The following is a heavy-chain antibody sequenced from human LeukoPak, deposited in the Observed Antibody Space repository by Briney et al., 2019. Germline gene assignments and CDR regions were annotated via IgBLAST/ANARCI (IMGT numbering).Heavy chain of an antibody. CDR2: ISSNSSYI. CDR3: ARDLIVGATPYFNY. Sequence: GGSLRLSCTASEFDFPYYSMDWVRQAPGKGLEWVSSISSNSSYIYYADSVKGRFTISRDNAKNSLYLQMNSLRAEDTAVYYCARDLIVGATPYFNYWGQGTLVTVSS. J-gene: IGHJ4*02. D-gene: IGHD1-26*01. CDR1: EFDFPYYS. V-gene: IGHV3-21*01.